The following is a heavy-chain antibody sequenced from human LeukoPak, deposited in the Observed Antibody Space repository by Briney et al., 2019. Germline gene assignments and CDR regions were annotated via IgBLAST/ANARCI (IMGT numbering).Heavy chain of an antibody. CDR2: FDPEDGET. CDR1: GYTLTELS. V-gene: IGHV1-24*01. Sequence: ASVKVSCKVSGYTLTELSMHWVRQAPGKGLEWMGGFDPEDGETIYAQKFQGRVTMTEDTSTDTAYMELSSLRSEDTAVHYCASHRGGYGDYGNYYYYGMDVWGQGTTVTVSS. J-gene: IGHJ6*02. CDR3: ASHRGGYGDYGNYYYYGMDV. D-gene: IGHD4-17*01.